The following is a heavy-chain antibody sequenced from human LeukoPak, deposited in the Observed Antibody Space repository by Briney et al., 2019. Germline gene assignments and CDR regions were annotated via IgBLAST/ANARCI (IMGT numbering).Heavy chain of an antibody. Sequence: GRSLRLSCVASGFTFRNYAMHWVRQGPGKGLEWVAVISYDGSNKYYADSVKGRFTISRDNSKNTLYLQMNSLRAEDTAVYYCATSIGEWELSVPDYWGQGTLVTVSS. V-gene: IGHV3-30*04. CDR1: GFTFRNYA. J-gene: IGHJ4*02. CDR2: ISYDGSNK. D-gene: IGHD1-26*01. CDR3: ATSIGEWELSVPDY.